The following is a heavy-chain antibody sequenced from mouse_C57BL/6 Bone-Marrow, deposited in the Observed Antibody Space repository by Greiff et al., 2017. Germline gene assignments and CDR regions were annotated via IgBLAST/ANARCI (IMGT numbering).Heavy chain of an antibody. V-gene: IGHV1-50*01. D-gene: IGHD1-1*01. CDR2: IDPSDSYT. CDR1: GYTFTSYW. Sequence: QVHVKQSGAELVKPGASVKLSCKASGYTFTSYWMQWVKQRPGQGLEWIGEIDPSDSYTNYNQKFKGKATLTVDTSSSTAYMQLSSLTSEDSAVSYCASPPYYYGSSFYAMDYWGQGTSVTVSS. J-gene: IGHJ4*01. CDR3: ASPPYYYGSSFYAMDY.